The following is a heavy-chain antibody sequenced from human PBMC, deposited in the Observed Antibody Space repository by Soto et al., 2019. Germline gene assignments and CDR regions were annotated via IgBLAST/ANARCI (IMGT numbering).Heavy chain of an antibody. CDR1: GFTFSSYW. Sequence: SGGSLRLSCAASGFTFSSYWMSWVRQAPGKGLEWVANIKQDGSEKYYVDSVKGRFTISRDNAKNSLYLQMNSLRAEDTAVYYCARDRRYCSGGSCYRHFDYWGQGTLVTVSS. J-gene: IGHJ4*02. CDR3: ARDRRYCSGGSCYRHFDY. CDR2: IKQDGSEK. D-gene: IGHD2-15*01. V-gene: IGHV3-7*01.